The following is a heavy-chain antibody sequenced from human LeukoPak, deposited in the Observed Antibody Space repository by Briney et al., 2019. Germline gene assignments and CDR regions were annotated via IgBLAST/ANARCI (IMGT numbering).Heavy chain of an antibody. CDR3: ARRQQDIVVVPAASTDDY. D-gene: IGHD2-2*01. V-gene: IGHV4-39*01. CDR2: IYYSGST. CDR1: GGSLSSGSYY. J-gene: IGHJ4*02. Sequence: SETLSLTCTVSGGSLSSGSYYWSWIRQPAGKGLEWIGSIYYSGSTYYNPSLKSRVTISVDTSKNQFSLKLSSATAADTAVYYCARRQQDIVVVPAASTDDYWGQGTLVTVSS.